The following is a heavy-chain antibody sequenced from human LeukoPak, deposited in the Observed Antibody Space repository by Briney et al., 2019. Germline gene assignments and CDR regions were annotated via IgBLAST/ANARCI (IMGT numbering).Heavy chain of an antibody. CDR3: ARDSPRATVVTPVYGMDV. J-gene: IGHJ6*02. CDR1: GFTFSNYW. CDR2: IKQDGSEK. V-gene: IGHV3-7*01. D-gene: IGHD4-17*01. Sequence: GGSLRLSCAASGFTFSNYWMTGVRQAPGKGLEWGANIKQDGSEKYYVDSVKGRFTISRDNAKNSLYLQMNSLRAEDTAVYYCARDSPRATVVTPVYGMDVWGQGATVTVSS.